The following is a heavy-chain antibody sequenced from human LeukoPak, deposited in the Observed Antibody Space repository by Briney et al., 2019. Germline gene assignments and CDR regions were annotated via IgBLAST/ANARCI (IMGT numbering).Heavy chain of an antibody. D-gene: IGHD6-19*01. CDR2: TYYRSKWYN. CDR3: ARAPVDSSGWYGIFDY. Sequence: SQTLSLTCAISGDSVSSNSAAWSWIRQSPSRGLEWLGRTYYRSKWYNDYAVSVKSRITINPDTSKNQFSLQLNSVTPEDTAVYYCARAPVDSSGWYGIFDYWGQGTLVTVSS. V-gene: IGHV6-1*01. J-gene: IGHJ4*02. CDR1: GDSVSSNSAA.